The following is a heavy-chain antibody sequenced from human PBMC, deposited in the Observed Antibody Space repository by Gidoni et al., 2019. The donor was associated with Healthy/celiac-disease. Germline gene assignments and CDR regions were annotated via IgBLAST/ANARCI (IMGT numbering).Heavy chain of an antibody. V-gene: IGHV1-69*01. CDR2: IIPIFGTA. CDR3: ARGYCSGGSCYWYFDL. J-gene: IGHJ2*01. Sequence: QVQLVQSGAAVKKPGSSVKVSCKASGGTFSSYAISWVRQAPGQGLEWMGGIIPIFGTANYAQKFQGRVTITADESTSTAYMELSSLRSEDTAVYYCARGYCSGGSCYWYFDLWGRGTLVTVSS. D-gene: IGHD2-15*01. CDR1: GGTFSSYA.